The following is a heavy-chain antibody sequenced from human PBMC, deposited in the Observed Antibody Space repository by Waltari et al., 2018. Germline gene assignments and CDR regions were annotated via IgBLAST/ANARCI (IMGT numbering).Heavy chain of an antibody. CDR3: AKGVGATPNWFDP. V-gene: IGHV3-23*01. CDR2: SSVSGGST. CDR1: GFTFSSYA. J-gene: IGHJ5*02. D-gene: IGHD1-26*01. Sequence: EVQLLESGGGLVQPGGSLRLSCAASGFTFSSYAMSWVRQAPGKGLEWVSASSVSGGSTYYSDSVKGRLTISRDNSKNTLYLQMNSLRAEDTAVYYCAKGVGATPNWFDPWGQGTLVTVSS.